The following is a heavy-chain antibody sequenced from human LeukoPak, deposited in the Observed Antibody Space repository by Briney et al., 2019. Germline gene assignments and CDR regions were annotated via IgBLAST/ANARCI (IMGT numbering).Heavy chain of an antibody. Sequence: GGSLRLSCAASGFIVSSNYMSWVRQAPGKGLEWVSVIYSGGSTYYADSVKGRFTISRDNSKNTLYLQMNSLRAEDTAVYYCARDPYYYDSSGYYWGQGTLVTVSS. V-gene: IGHV3-66*01. CDR2: IYSGGST. CDR1: GFIVSSNY. D-gene: IGHD3-22*01. CDR3: ARDPYYYDSSGYY. J-gene: IGHJ4*02.